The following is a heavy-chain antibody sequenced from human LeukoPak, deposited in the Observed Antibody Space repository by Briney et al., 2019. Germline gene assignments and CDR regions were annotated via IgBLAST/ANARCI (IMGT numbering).Heavy chain of an antibody. CDR2: ISSSGSTI. CDR1: GFTFSSYE. Sequence: PGGSLRLSCAASGFTFSSYEMNWVRQAPGKGLEWVSYISSSGSTIYYADSVKGRFTISRDNAKNSLYLQMNSLRAEDTALYYCARDHMYYYGSGNAFDYWGQGTLV. CDR3: ARDHMYYYGSGNAFDY. J-gene: IGHJ4*02. V-gene: IGHV3-48*03. D-gene: IGHD3-10*01.